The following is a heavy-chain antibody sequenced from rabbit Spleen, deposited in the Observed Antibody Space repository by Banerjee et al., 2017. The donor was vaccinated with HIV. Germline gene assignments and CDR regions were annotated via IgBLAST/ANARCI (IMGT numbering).Heavy chain of an antibody. Sequence: QEQLVESGGGLVKAEGSLKLSCAASGFSFSNKAVMCWVRQAPGKGLEWIACINTATYKDVYATWAKDRFTISRTSSTTVTLQMTSLTAANTATYFCARDLTSIIGWNFNLWGPGALVTV. V-gene: IGHV1S45*01. CDR2: INTATYKD. J-gene: IGHJ4*01. CDR3: ARDLTSIIGWNFNL. CDR1: GFSFSNKAV. D-gene: IGHD1-1*01.